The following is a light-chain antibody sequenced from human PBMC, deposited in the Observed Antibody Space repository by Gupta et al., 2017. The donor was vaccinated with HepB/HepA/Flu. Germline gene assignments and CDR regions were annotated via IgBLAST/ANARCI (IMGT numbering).Light chain of an antibody. J-gene: IGLJ2*01. CDR2: DDT. Sequence: SYVLPQPPSVSVAPGKTARITCGGKNIGRKSVHWYQQKPGQAPVLVVYDDTDRPSGIPERFSGSKTGNTATLTISRVEVGDEADYYCQLWDSSSDHPRLFGGGTKLTVL. CDR1: NIGRKS. CDR3: QLWDSSSDHPRL. V-gene: IGLV3-21*03.